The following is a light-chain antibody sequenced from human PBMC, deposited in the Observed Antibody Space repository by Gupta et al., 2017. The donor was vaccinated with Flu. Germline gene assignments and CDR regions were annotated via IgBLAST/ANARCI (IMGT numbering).Light chain of an antibody. J-gene: IGKJ1*01. CDR2: AAP. V-gene: IGKV1-9*01. Sequence: SFLSASVGDRVTIPCRASQGIATALAWYQQKPGKAPELLIYAAPTLQSGVTSRFSGSGSGTEFTLTINSLQPEDLATYYCQQVYTYRPWTFGQGTKVEI. CDR3: QQVYTYRPWT. CDR1: QGIATA.